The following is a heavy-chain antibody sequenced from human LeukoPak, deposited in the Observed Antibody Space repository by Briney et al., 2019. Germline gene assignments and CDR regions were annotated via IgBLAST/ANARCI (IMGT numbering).Heavy chain of an antibody. J-gene: IGHJ6*03. CDR2: ISGSGGST. V-gene: IGHV3-23*01. Sequence: GGSLRLSCAASGFTFSSYAMSWVRQAPGKGLEWVSAISGSGGSTYYADSVKGRFTISRDNSKNTLYLQMNSLRAGDTAVYYCARGSGSRNYYYYYMDVWGKGTTVTVSS. CDR1: GFTFSSYA. CDR3: ARGSGSRNYYYYYMDV. D-gene: IGHD1-26*01.